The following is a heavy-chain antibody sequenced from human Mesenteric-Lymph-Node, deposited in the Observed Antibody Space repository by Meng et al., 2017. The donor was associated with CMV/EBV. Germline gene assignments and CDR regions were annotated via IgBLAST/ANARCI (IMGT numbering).Heavy chain of an antibody. CDR1: GGSISSSSYY. CDR3: ASDYLELRNYYYGMDV. Sequence: ESLKISCTVSGGSISSSSYYWGWIRQPPGKGLEWIGSIYYSGSTYYNPSLKSRVTISVDTSKNQFSLKLSSVTAADTAVYYCASDYLELRNYYYGMDVWGQGTTVTVSS. D-gene: IGHD1-7*01. V-gene: IGHV4-39*07. J-gene: IGHJ6*02. CDR2: IYYSGST.